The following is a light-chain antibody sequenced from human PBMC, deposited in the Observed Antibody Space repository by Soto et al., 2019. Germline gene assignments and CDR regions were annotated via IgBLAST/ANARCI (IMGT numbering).Light chain of an antibody. V-gene: IGKV1-39*01. J-gene: IGKJ1*01. CDR2: AAS. CDR3: KQTYTSPPT. CDR1: HYISSY. Sequence: DIQMTQSPSSLSASVGDSVTISCRASHYISSYLSWYQQKPGKAPNLLIYAASSLQRGVQSRFSGSGSGTDFTLTISSLQPEDFATYYCKQTYTSPPTFGQGTKVDIK.